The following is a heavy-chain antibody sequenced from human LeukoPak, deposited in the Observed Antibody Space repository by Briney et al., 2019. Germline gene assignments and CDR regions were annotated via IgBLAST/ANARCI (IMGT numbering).Heavy chain of an antibody. CDR2: IYTSGST. J-gene: IGHJ4*02. D-gene: IGHD3-3*02. Sequence: SQTLSLTCTVSGGSISIGGYYWSWIRQHPGKGLEWIGRIYTSGSTNYNPSLKSRVTMSVDTSKNQFSLKLSSVTAADTAVYYCARDHLTRPFDYWGQGTLVTVSS. V-gene: IGHV4-61*02. CDR3: ARDHLTRPFDY. CDR1: GGSISIGGYY.